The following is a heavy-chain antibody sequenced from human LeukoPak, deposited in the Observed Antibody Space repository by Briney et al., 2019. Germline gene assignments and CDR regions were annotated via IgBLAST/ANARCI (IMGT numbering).Heavy chain of an antibody. V-gene: IGHV1-8*01. J-gene: IGHJ4*02. D-gene: IGHD5-12*01. CDR3: EIYTGYDSF. Sequence: ASVKVSCKTSGYTFTSYDINWVRQATGQGLEWMGWMSPDSGYTGYAQTFQGRVTLTRNTSVSTAFMELSSLRSEDTAVYYCEIYTGYDSFWGQGTLVTVSS. CDR2: MSPDSGYT. CDR1: GYTFTSYD.